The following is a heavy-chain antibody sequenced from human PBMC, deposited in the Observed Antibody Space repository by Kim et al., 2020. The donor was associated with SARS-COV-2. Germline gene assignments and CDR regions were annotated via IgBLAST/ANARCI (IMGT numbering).Heavy chain of an antibody. CDR3: ARLYDFWSGYSDS. CDR1: GYTFTGYY. D-gene: IGHD3-3*01. CDR2: INPNSGGT. Sequence: ASVKVSCKASGYTFTGYYMHWVRQAPGQGLEWMGRINPNSGGTNYAQKFQGRVTMTRDTSISTAYMELSRLRSDDTAVYYCARLYDFWSGYSDSWGQGTLVTVSS. J-gene: IGHJ4*02. V-gene: IGHV1-2*06.